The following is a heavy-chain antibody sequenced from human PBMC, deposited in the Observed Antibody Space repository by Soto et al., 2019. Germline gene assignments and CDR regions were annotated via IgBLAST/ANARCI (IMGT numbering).Heavy chain of an antibody. Sequence: LSLTCTVSGGSISSYYWSWIRQPPGKGLEWIGYIYYSGSTNYNPSLKSRVTISVDTSKNQFSLKLSSVTAADTAVYYCAREGLVGARDYYYYYGMDVWGQGTTVTVSS. D-gene: IGHD1-26*01. CDR1: GGSISSYY. V-gene: IGHV4-59*01. J-gene: IGHJ6*02. CDR2: IYYSGST. CDR3: AREGLVGARDYYYYYGMDV.